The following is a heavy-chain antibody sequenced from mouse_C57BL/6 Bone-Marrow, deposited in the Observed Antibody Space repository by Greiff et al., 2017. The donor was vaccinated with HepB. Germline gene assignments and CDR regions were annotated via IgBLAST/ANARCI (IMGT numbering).Heavy chain of an antibody. Sequence: VQLQQSGPGLVQPSQSLSITCTVSGFSLTSYGVNWVRQSPGKGLEWLGVIWSGGSTDYNAAFISRLSISKDNSKSQVFFKMNSLQADDTAIYYCARIYDGDGDYWGQGTTLTVSS. J-gene: IGHJ2*01. V-gene: IGHV2-2*01. D-gene: IGHD2-3*01. CDR2: IWSGGST. CDR3: ARIYDGDGDY. CDR1: GFSLTSYG.